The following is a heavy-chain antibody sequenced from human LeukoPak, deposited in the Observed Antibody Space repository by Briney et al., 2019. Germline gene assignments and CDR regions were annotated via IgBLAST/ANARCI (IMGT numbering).Heavy chain of an antibody. J-gene: IGHJ4*02. CDR3: ARDGSEAWGYFDY. CDR1: GGSIISGGYY. D-gene: IGHD3-10*01. Sequence: SETLSLTCTVSGGSIISGGYYWSWIRQPPGKGLEWIGYIYHSGSTYYNPSLKSRVTISVDRSKNQFSLKPSSVTAADTAVYYCARDGSEAWGYFDYWGQGTLVTVSS. V-gene: IGHV4-30-2*01. CDR2: IYHSGST.